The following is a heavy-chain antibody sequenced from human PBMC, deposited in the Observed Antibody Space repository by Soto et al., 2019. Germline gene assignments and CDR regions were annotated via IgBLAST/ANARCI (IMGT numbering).Heavy chain of an antibody. J-gene: IGHJ3*02. CDR1: GGTFSSYA. D-gene: IGHD4-17*01. CDR3: AKTVTGAFDI. Sequence: SVKVSCKASGGTFSSYAISWVRQAPGQGLEWMGGIIPIFGTANYAQKFQGRVTITADESTSTAYMELSSLRSEDTAVYYWAKTVTGAFDIWGQGTLASVSS. V-gene: IGHV1-69*13. CDR2: IIPIFGTA.